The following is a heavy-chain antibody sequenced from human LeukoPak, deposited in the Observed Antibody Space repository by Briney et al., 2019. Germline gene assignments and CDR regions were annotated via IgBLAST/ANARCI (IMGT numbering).Heavy chain of an antibody. CDR1: GYTFTGYY. J-gene: IGHJ4*02. CDR3: ARLSSGYIPH. V-gene: IGHV1-2*02. CDR2: INPNSGGT. Sequence: ATVKVSCKASGYTFTGYYMHWVRQAPGQGLEWMGWINPNSGGTNYAQKFQGRVTMTRDTSISTAYMELSRLRSDDTAVYYCARLSSGYIPHWGQGTLVTVSS. D-gene: IGHD3-22*01.